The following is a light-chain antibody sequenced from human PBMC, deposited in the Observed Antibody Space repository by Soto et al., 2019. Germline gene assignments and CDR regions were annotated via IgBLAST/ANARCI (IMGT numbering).Light chain of an antibody. Sequence: EIVLTQSQATLSLSPGERATLSCLASQSIRNYLAWYQQKPGQAPRLLIYGASTRATGVPARFSGSGSGTEFTLTISSLQSEDFAVYYCQQYNNWPPEITFGQGTRLEIK. V-gene: IGKV3-15*01. J-gene: IGKJ5*01. CDR2: GAS. CDR1: QSIRNY. CDR3: QQYNNWPPEIT.